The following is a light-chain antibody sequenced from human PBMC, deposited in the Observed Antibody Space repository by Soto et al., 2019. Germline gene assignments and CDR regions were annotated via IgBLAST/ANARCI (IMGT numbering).Light chain of an antibody. CDR1: QSFSSY. CDR2: AAS. V-gene: IGKV1-39*01. Sequence: DIQMTQSPSSLSASVGDRVTITCRASQSFSSYLNWYQQKPGKAPKPLIYAASSLQSGVPSRFSGSGPGTDFTLTISSLQPEDFATYYCQQSYSTPWTFGQGTKVDIK. CDR3: QQSYSTPWT. J-gene: IGKJ1*01.